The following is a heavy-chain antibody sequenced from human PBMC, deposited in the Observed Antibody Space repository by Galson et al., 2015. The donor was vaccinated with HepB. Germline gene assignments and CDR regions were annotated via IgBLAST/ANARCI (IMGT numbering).Heavy chain of an antibody. V-gene: IGHV1-3*01. CDR1: GYIFSTYA. CDR3: ARSRAPYYYDSSGYYDAFDI. Sequence: SVKVSCKASGYIFSTYAMHWVRQAPGQRLEWMGWINAGNGDTKYSQKFQGRVIITRDTSASTAYMELSSLRPEDTAVYYCARSRAPYYYDSSGYYDAFDIWGQGTVVTVSS. CDR2: INAGNGDT. J-gene: IGHJ3*02. D-gene: IGHD3-22*01.